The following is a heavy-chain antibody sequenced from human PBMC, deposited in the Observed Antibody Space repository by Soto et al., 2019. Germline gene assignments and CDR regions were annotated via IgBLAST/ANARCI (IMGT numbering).Heavy chain of an antibody. CDR1: GFTFSSYS. D-gene: IGHD6-19*01. CDR3: ARGGAGAQQWLVRGRVGYYYYGMDV. CDR2: ISSSSSYI. V-gene: IGHV3-21*01. J-gene: IGHJ6*02. Sequence: EVQLVESGGGLVKPGGSLRLSCAASGFTFSSYSMNWVRQAPGKGLEWVSSISSSSSYIYYADSVKGRFTISRDNAKNSLYLQMNSLRAEDTAVYYCARGGAGAQQWLVRGRVGYYYYGMDVWGQGTTVTVSS.